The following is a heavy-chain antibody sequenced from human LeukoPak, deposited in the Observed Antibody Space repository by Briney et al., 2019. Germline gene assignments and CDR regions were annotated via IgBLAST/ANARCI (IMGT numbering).Heavy chain of an antibody. CDR1: GGTLSSYA. V-gene: IGHV1-69*13. D-gene: IGHD1-26*01. Sequence: GASVKVSCKASGGTLSSYAISWVRQAPGQGLEWMGGIIPIFGTANYAQKFQGRVTITADESTSTASMELSSLRSEDTAVYYCARVIEGSGSRNWFDPWGQGTLVTVSS. J-gene: IGHJ5*02. CDR3: ARVIEGSGSRNWFDP. CDR2: IIPIFGTA.